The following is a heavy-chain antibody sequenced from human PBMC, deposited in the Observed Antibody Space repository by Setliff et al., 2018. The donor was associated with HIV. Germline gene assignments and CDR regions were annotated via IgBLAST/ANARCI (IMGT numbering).Heavy chain of an antibody. CDR1: GFTFSDYY. D-gene: IGHD2-2*01. CDR2: ITGSSSYT. CDR3: AKDFSSLGAFDI. V-gene: IGHV3-11*05. Sequence: GGSLRLSCAASGFTFSDYYMSWIRQAPGKGLEWVSYITGSSSYTNYADSVKGRFTISRDNAKNSLYLQMNSLRAEDTAVYYCAKDFSSLGAFDIWGQGTMVTVSS. J-gene: IGHJ3*02.